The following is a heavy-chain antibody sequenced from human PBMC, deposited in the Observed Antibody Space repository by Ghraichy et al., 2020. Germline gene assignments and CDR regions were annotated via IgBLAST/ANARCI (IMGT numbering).Heavy chain of an antibody. J-gene: IGHJ4*02. Sequence: GESLNISCSASGFTFSSYAMHWVRQAPGKGLEYVSAISSNGGSTYYADSVKGRFTISRDNSKNTLYLQMSSLRAEDTAVYYCVKGGSYYDSDYWGQGTLVTVSS. CDR3: VKGGSYYDSDY. CDR2: ISSNGGST. CDR1: GFTFSSYA. V-gene: IGHV3-64D*09. D-gene: IGHD1-26*01.